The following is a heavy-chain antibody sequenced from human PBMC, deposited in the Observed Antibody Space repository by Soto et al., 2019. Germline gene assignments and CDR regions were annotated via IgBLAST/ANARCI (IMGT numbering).Heavy chain of an antibody. CDR1: DLTLSTIW. D-gene: IGHD6-19*01. Sequence: EVQLVESGGGLVQPGGSLGLSGVAWDLTLSTIWLGWVRQAPGKGLEWVANIEQDGGEINYLESVGGRFTISRDNAKKSLYLEMNSLRAEDTAVYYCAGGSGWESESWGQGTLVTVSS. J-gene: IGHJ4*02. CDR3: AGGSGWESES. CDR2: IEQDGGEI. V-gene: IGHV3-7*05.